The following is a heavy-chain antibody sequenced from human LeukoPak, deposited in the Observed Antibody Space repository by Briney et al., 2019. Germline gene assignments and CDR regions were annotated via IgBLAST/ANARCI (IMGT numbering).Heavy chain of an antibody. CDR1: GFTFSSYA. J-gene: IGHJ4*02. CDR2: ISYDGSNK. CDR3: ARDSRIAARPSGDY. V-gene: IGHV3-30-3*01. Sequence: GGSLRLSCAASGFTFSSYAMHWVRQAPGKGLEWVAAISYDGSNKYYADSVKCRFTIPRDNSKNTLYLQMNSLRAEDTAVYYCARDSRIAARPSGDYWGQGTLVTVSS. D-gene: IGHD6-6*01.